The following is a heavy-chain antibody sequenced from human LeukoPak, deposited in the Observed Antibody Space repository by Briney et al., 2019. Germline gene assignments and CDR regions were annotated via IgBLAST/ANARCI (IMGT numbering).Heavy chain of an antibody. CDR1: GGSISSSSYY. D-gene: IGHD4-17*01. CDR2: IYYSGSI. J-gene: IGHJ6*03. CDR3: ARSYGDYILYTSYYMDV. V-gene: IGHV4-39*01. Sequence: PSETLSLTCTVSGGSISSSSYYWGWIRQPPGKGLEWIGSIYYSGSIYYNPSLKSRVTISVDTSKNQFSLKLSSVTAADTAVYYCARSYGDYILYTSYYMDVWGKGTTVTVSS.